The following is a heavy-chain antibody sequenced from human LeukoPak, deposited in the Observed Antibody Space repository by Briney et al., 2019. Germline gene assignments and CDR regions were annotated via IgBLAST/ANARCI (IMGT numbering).Heavy chain of an antibody. CDR1: GFTFSSYW. J-gene: IGHJ6*02. CDR2: INHNGNVN. CDR3: ARGGGLDV. V-gene: IGHV3-7*03. Sequence: GGSLRLSCAASGFTFSSYWMNWARQAPWKGLEWVASINHNGNVNYYVDSVKGRFTISRDNAKNSLYLQMSNLRAEDTAVYFCARGGGLDVWGQGATVTVSS. D-gene: IGHD3-16*01.